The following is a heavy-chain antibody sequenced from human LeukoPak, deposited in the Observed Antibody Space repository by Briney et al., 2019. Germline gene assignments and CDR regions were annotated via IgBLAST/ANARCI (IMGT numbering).Heavy chain of an antibody. Sequence: SETLSLTCAVYGGSFSGYYWSWIRQPPGKGLEWIGSIYYSGSTYYNPSLKSRVTISVDTSKNQFSLKLSSVTAADTAVYYRARHGPRVVPAATYNWNYQGGTFDIWGQGTMVTVSS. CDR3: ARHGPRVVPAATYNWNYQGGTFDI. CDR1: GGSFSGYY. CDR2: IYYSGST. V-gene: IGHV4-34*01. D-gene: IGHD1-7*01. J-gene: IGHJ3*02.